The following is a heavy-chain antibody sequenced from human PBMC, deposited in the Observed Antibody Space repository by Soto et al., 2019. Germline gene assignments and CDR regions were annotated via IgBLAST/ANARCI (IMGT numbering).Heavy chain of an antibody. CDR3: ARDFTIFGVVTALGY. CDR1: GFTFSSYG. J-gene: IGHJ4*02. D-gene: IGHD3-3*01. Sequence: GGSLRLSCAASGFTFSSYGMHWVRQAPGKGLEWVAVIWYDGSNKYYADSVKGRFTISRDNSKNTLYLQMNSLRAEDTAVYYCARDFTIFGVVTALGYWGQGTLVTVS. CDR2: IWYDGSNK. V-gene: IGHV3-33*01.